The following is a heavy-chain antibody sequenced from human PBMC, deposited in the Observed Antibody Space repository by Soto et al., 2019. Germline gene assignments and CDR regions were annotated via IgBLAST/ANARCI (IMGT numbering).Heavy chain of an antibody. D-gene: IGHD5-12*01. CDR3: VATTMAYYYGMEV. CDR2: INHSGTT. V-gene: IGHV4-34*01. J-gene: IGHJ6*02. Sequence: SETPSLTRAVYCGAFSDYFWGWVRPPPGKGLEWIGEINHSGTTNYNPSLKSRVTISLGTSKNHFSLNLTSVTAADTAVYYSVATTMAYYYGMEVWGQGTTVTVSS. CDR1: CGAFSDYF.